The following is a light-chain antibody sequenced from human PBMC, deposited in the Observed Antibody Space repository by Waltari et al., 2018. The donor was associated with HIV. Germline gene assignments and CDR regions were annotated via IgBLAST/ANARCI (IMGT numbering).Light chain of an antibody. CDR3: GAGHGSGNNFVYV. V-gene: IGLV9-49*03. J-gene: IGLJ1*01. CDR1: SGHSAYK. Sequence: QPVLTQPPSTSAPLGPSVTLTCTLTSGHSAYKVDCYTPRPGTGPQFVMRVGTGGIVGSKGDGIPDRFSVLGSGLNRFLTIKNIQEEDESDYHCGAGHGSGNNFVYVFGTGTRVTVL. CDR2: VGTGGIVG.